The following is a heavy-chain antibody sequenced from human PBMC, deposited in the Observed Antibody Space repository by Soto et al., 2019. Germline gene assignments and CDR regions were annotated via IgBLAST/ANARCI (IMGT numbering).Heavy chain of an antibody. CDR2: ITSGGTM. D-gene: IGHD5-18*01. Sequence: PGGSLRLSCAASGFTFTDYYINWIRQAPGKGLEWLSYITSGGTMYYADSVRGRFTIFRDDAKNSLYLQMHGLTAEDTAVYYCARDSGYSHFDYWGHGTLVTVSS. V-gene: IGHV3-11*01. J-gene: IGHJ4*01. CDR3: ARDSGYSHFDY. CDR1: GFTFTDYY.